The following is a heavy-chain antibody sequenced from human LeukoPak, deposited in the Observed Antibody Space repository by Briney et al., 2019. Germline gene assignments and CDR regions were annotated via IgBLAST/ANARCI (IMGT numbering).Heavy chain of an antibody. CDR2: ISAYNGNT. V-gene: IGHV1-18*01. CDR3: ARDNSVRDEAWWFNH. Sequence: ASVKVSCKASGYTFTSYGISWVRQTPGQGLEWMGWISAYNGNTNYAQKLQGRVTMTTDTSTSTAYMELRSLRSEDTAVYYCARDNSVRDEAWWFNHWGQGTLVTVSS. CDR1: GYTFTSYG. J-gene: IGHJ5*02. D-gene: IGHD5-24*01.